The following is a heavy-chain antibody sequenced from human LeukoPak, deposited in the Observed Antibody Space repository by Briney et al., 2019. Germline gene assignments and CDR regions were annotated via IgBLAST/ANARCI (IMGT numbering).Heavy chain of an antibody. CDR2: ISSSSNYI. D-gene: IGHD3-10*01. Sequence: GGSLRLSCAASGFRFSSYSMKWVRQAPGKGLEWVSSISSSSNYIYYADSVKGRFTISRDNAKNSLYLQMNSLRAEDTALYYCAKGRSGPMGYWGQGTLVTVSS. CDR1: GFRFSSYS. CDR3: AKGRSGPMGY. J-gene: IGHJ4*02. V-gene: IGHV3-21*04.